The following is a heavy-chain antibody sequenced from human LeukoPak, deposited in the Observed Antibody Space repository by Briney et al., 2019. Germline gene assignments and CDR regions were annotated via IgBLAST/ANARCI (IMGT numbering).Heavy chain of an antibody. V-gene: IGHV1-2*02. CDR1: GYTFTGYY. CDR3: ATSSFRTSFYYYYYYMDV. J-gene: IGHJ6*03. Sequence: GASVKVSCKASGYTFTGYYMHWVRQAPGQGLEWMGWINPNSGGTNYAQKFQGRVTMTRDTSISTAYMELSRLRSEDTAVYYCATSSFRTSFYYYYYYMDVWGKGTTVTVSS. D-gene: IGHD1-14*01. CDR2: INPNSGGT.